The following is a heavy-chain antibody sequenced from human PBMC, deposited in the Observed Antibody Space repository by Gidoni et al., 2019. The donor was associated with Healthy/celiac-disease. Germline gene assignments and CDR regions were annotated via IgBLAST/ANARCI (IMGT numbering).Heavy chain of an antibody. CDR3: AKDMGDGYCSSTSCPNDAFDI. D-gene: IGHD2-2*01. V-gene: IGHV3-9*01. J-gene: IGHJ3*02. CDR1: GSSFDVYA. CDR2: ISWNSGII. Sequence: EVQLVESGGALLQPGRSLRLCWAPSGSSFDVYALPWVRQAHGKGLEWDSGISWNSGIIGYADSVKGRFTISRDNAKNSLYLQMNSLRAEDTALYYCAKDMGDGYCSSTSCPNDAFDIWGQGTMVTVSS.